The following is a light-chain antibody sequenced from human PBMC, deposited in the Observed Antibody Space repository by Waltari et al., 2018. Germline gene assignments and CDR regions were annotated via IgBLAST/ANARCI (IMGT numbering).Light chain of an antibody. Sequence: QSALTQPPSASGSPGQSVPISCTGTSSDAGGYNYVPWYQQPPGKAPKLMIYEVSQRHSGVPDRFSGSKSGDTASLTVSGLQAEDEADYYCSSFAGTNNFVVFGGGTKLTV. V-gene: IGLV2-8*01. CDR2: EVS. CDR1: SSDAGGYNY. J-gene: IGLJ2*01. CDR3: SSFAGTNNFVV.